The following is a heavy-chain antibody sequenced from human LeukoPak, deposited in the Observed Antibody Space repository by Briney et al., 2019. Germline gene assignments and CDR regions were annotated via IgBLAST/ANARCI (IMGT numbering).Heavy chain of an antibody. CDR2: IYTSGST. V-gene: IGHV4-4*07. J-gene: IGHJ6*03. CDR1: GGSISSSY. D-gene: IGHD1-1*01. CDR3: ARPSPLRRSPYKTASMDV. Sequence: SETLSLTCTVSGGSISSSYWSWIRQPAGKGLEWMGRIYTSGSTNYNPTLKSRVTMSVGTSKNQFSLKLSSVTAAATAVYYCARPSPLRRSPYKTASMDVWGKGTTVTISS.